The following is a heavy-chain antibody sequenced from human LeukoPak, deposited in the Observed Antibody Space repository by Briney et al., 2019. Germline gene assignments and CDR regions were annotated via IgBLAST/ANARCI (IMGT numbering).Heavy chain of an antibody. CDR3: ARSPGITMIVVVITPFDC. Sequence: ASVKVSCKASGYTFPSYGIRWVRQAPGQGLEWMGWISAYNGNTNYAQKLQGRVTMTTDTSTSTAYMELRSLRSDDTAVYYCARSPGITMIVVVITPFDCWGQGTLVTVSS. CDR2: ISAYNGNT. V-gene: IGHV1-18*01. D-gene: IGHD3-22*01. J-gene: IGHJ4*02. CDR1: GYTFPSYG.